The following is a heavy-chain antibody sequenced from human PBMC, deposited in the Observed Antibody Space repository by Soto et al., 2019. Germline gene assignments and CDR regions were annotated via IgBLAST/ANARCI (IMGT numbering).Heavy chain of an antibody. CDR2: IYHSGST. D-gene: IGHD3-3*01. CDR1: GGSLSRGGYS. J-gene: IGHJ4*02. V-gene: IGHV4-30-2*01. CDR3: AAGAIFGVVPLDY. Sequence: PSETLSLTCAVSGGSLSRGGYSWSWIRQPPGKGLEWIGYIYHSGSTYYNPSLKSRVTISVDRSKNQFSLKLSSVTAADTAVYYCAAGAIFGVVPLDYWGQGTLVTVSS.